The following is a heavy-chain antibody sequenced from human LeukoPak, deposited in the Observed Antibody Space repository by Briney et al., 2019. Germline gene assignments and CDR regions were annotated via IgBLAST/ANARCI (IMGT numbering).Heavy chain of an antibody. V-gene: IGHV4-34*01. CDR2: INHSGST. CDR1: GGSFSAYN. J-gene: IGHJ4*02. Sequence: SETLSLTCAVYGGSFSAYNWTWIRQPPGKGLEWIGEINHSGSTNYNPSLKSRVTISVDTSKNQFSLKLSSVTAADTAVYYCARGGDYYDSSGSTFDYWGQGTLVTVSS. D-gene: IGHD3-22*01. CDR3: ARGGDYYDSSGSTFDY.